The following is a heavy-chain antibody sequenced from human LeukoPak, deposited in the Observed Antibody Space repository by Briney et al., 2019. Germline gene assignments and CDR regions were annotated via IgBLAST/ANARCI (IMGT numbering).Heavy chain of an antibody. D-gene: IGHD3/OR15-3a*01. J-gene: IGHJ6*03. V-gene: IGHV4-34*01. Sequence: SETLSLTCAVYGGSFSGYYWSWIRQPPGKGLEWIGEINHSGSTNYNPSLKSRVTISVDTSKNQFSLKLSSVTAADTAVYHCARVRSFWTRYYYYMDVWGKGTTVTVSS. CDR2: INHSGST. CDR1: GGSFSGYY. CDR3: ARVRSFWTRYYYYMDV.